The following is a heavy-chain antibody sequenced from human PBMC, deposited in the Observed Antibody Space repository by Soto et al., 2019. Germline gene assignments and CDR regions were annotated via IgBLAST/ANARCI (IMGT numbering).Heavy chain of an antibody. D-gene: IGHD3-10*01. J-gene: IGHJ4*02. CDR2: IYWDDDK. Sequence: QITLKESGPTLVKPTQTLTLTCTFSGFSLNTSGVGVGWIRQPPGEALEWLTLIYWDDDKRYSPSLKTRLTITKDTSKNQVVLTMINMDPVDTATYYCARYYFGSGLYFFDYWGQGTLVTVSS. CDR1: GFSLNTSGVG. CDR3: ARYYFGSGLYFFDY. V-gene: IGHV2-5*02.